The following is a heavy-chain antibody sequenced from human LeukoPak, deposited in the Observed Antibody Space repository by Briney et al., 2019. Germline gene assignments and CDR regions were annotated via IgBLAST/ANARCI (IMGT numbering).Heavy chain of an antibody. CDR1: GFTFSSYA. Sequence: GGSLRLSCAASGFTFSSYAMHWVRQAPGKGLEWVAFISYDGSNKYYADSVKGRFTISRDNSKNTLYLQMNSLRAEDTAVYYCAREEDARTDAFDIWGQGTMVIVSS. V-gene: IGHV3-30*04. CDR3: AREEDARTDAFDI. J-gene: IGHJ3*02. CDR2: ISYDGSNK.